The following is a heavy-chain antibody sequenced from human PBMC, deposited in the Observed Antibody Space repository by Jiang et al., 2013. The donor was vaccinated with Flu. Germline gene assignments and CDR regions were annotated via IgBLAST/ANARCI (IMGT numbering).Heavy chain of an antibody. J-gene: IGHJ4*02. Sequence: GSGLVKPSETLSLTCTVSGYSLGSGFYWGWIRQSPEKGLEWIGNIYYSGTTHYNPSLMHRVTMSMDTSKNQFSLHLTSVTAADTAVYYCVRDGRYSFGRIDYWGQGTQVTVSS. V-gene: IGHV4-38-2*02. CDR2: IYYSGTT. D-gene: IGHD1-26*01. CDR3: VRDGRYSFGRIDY. CDR1: GYSLGSGFY.